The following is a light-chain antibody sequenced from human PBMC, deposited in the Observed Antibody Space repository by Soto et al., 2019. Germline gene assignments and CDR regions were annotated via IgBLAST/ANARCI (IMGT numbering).Light chain of an antibody. V-gene: IGLV2-14*01. CDR2: EVS. J-gene: IGLJ2*01. CDR3: TSYTSSSTVI. Sequence: QSALTQPPSASGSPGQSVTISCTGTSSDVGGYNYVSWYQQHPGKAPKLMIYEVSHRPSGVSNRFSGSKSGNTASLTISGLQAEDEADYYCTSYTSSSTVIFGGATKLTVL. CDR1: SSDVGGYNY.